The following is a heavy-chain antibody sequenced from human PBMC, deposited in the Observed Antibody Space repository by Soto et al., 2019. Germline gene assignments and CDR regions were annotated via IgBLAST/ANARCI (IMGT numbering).Heavy chain of an antibody. Sequence: ESGGGVVQPGRSLRLSCAASGFNLTDFGMHWVRQAPGKGLEWVAALSSDGAKTYYADSVKGRFTISRDTSKTTLYLEMNSLRAEDTAFYYCGKKHLMWSWEGGDFWGQGTLVTVSS. V-gene: IGHV3-30*18. J-gene: IGHJ4*02. CDR1: GFNLTDFG. CDR2: LSSDGAKT. D-gene: IGHD3-3*02. CDR3: GKKHLMWSWEGGDF.